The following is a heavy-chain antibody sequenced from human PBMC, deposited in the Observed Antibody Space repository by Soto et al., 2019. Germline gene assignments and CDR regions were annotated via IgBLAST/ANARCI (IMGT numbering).Heavy chain of an antibody. Sequence: LSLTCTVSGGSISSYYWSWIRQPPGKGLEWIEYIYYSGSTNCNPSLKSRVTISVDTSKNQFSLKLSSVTAADTAVYYCARVAAAVNWFDPWGQGTLVTVSS. CDR1: GGSISSYY. CDR3: ARVAAAVNWFDP. D-gene: IGHD6-13*01. V-gene: IGHV4-59*01. CDR2: IYYSGST. J-gene: IGHJ5*02.